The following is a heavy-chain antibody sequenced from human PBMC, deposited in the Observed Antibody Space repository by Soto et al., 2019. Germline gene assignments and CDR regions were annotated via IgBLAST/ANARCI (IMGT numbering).Heavy chain of an antibody. D-gene: IGHD4-17*01. Sequence: QVQLVESGGGVVQPGRSLRLSCAGSGFSFSGYGMHGVRQAPGKGLEWVAVILDDGSDKDYTDPVMGRFTISRDNSKNTLYLEMNSLRAVYTAVYYCARDDDYGDNWLDYWGQGTLVTVSS. J-gene: IGHJ4*02. CDR1: GFSFSGYG. CDR3: ARDDDYGDNWLDY. CDR2: ILDDGSDK. V-gene: IGHV3-33*01.